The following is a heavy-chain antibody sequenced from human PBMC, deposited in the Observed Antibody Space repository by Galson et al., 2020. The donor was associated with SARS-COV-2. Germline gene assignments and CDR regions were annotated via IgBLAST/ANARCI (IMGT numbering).Heavy chain of an antibody. Sequence: GGSLRLSCAASGFTFSDAWMNWVRQAPGKGLEWVGRIKSNGAGGTTDYAAPVRGRFTISRDDSTNTLYLQMNSLLAEDTALYYCPADPPTGSQLFDYWGQETLFTFSS. D-gene: IGHD1-26*01. J-gene: IGHJ4*02. CDR1: GFTFSDAW. V-gene: IGHV3-15*05. CDR3: PADPPTGSQLFDY. CDR2: IKSNGAGGTT.